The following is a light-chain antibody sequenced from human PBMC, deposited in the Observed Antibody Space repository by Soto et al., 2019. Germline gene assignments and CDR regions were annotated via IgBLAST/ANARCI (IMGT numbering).Light chain of an antibody. V-gene: IGLV2-11*01. CDR1: SSDVGGYNY. CDR3: CSYAGSYTLM. CDR2: DVS. J-gene: IGLJ3*02. Sequence: QSALTQPRSVSGSPGQSVTLSCTGTSSDVGGYNYVSWYQQHPGRAPKVMIYDVSKRPSGVPDRLSGSKSGNTASLTISGLQAEDEADYYCCSYAGSYTLMFGGGTKVTVL.